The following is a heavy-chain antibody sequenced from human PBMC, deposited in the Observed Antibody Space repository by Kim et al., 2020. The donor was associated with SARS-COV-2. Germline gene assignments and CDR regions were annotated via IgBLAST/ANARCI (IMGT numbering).Heavy chain of an antibody. V-gene: IGHV3-15*01. J-gene: IGHJ4*02. CDR3: TTVYGEYGAYYFDY. Sequence: AAPVKGRFTISRDDSKNTLYLQMNSLKTEDTAVYYCTTVYGEYGAYYFDYWGQGTLVTVSS. D-gene: IGHD4-17*01.